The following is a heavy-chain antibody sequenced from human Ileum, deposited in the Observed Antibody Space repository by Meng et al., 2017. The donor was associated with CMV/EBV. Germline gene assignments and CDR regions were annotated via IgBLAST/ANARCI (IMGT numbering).Heavy chain of an antibody. Sequence: QGQLVQAGAEVKKPGSAVKVSCEGSGGTLSSNAISWVRHAPGQGLEWMGVISPIFRTSNYAQKFQGRLTITADESTSTAYMELSSLTSGDTAVYYCATSGRGPKYYFDYWGQGTLVTVSS. CDR2: ISPIFRTS. J-gene: IGHJ4*02. V-gene: IGHV1-69*01. D-gene: IGHD1-14*01. CDR3: ATSGRGPKYYFDY. CDR1: GGTLSSNA.